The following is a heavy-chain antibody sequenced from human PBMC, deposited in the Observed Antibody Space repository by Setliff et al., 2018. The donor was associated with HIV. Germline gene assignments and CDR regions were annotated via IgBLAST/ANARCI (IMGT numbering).Heavy chain of an antibody. V-gene: IGHV3-30*04. Sequence: PGGSLRLSCAASGFPFSAYAMHWVRQAPGKGLEWVAVISSDGSNKYYADSAKGRFTISRDNSRNTFFVQMNSLRPEDTAVYYCARRRPPGGLDMWGQGTVVTVSS. CDR2: ISSDGSNK. D-gene: IGHD2-15*01. J-gene: IGHJ3*02. CDR3: ARRRPPGGLDM. CDR1: GFPFSAYA.